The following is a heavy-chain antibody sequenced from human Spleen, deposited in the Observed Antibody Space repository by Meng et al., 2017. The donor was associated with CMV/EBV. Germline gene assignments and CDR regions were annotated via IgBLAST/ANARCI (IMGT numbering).Heavy chain of an antibody. CDR2: IYSGGST. CDR1: GFTVSSNY. Sequence: GESLKISCAASGFTVSSNYMIWVRQAPGEGLEWVSVIYSGGSTYYADSVKGRFTISRDNSKNTLYLQMNSLRAEDTAVYYCARDCSGGSCYSTWGQGTTVTVSS. CDR3: ARDCSGGSCYST. J-gene: IGHJ6*02. D-gene: IGHD2-15*01. V-gene: IGHV3-66*02.